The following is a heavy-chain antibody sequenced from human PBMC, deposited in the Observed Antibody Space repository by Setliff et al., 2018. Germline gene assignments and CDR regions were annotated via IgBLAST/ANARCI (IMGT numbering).Heavy chain of an antibody. CDR1: GYTLSKYY. CDR3: ARDRFYNSWSGTSITAPHDAFDI. V-gene: IGHV1-46*03. J-gene: IGHJ3*02. Sequence: ASVKVSCKASGYTLSKYYMHWVRQAPGQGLEWMGIINPSGGLTKYAQKFLGRVTMTSDTSTNTVYLEVSSLRSEDTAVYFCARDRFYNSWSGTSITAPHDAFDIWGQGTMVTVSS. D-gene: IGHD3-3*01. CDR2: INPSGGLT.